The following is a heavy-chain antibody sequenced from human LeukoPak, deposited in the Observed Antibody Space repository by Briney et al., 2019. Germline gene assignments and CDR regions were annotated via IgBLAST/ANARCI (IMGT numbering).Heavy chain of an antibody. D-gene: IGHD3-22*01. Sequence: GGSLRLSCAASGFTFSSYSMNWVRQAPGKGLEWVSSISSSSSYIYYADSEKGRFTISRDNAKNSLYLQMNSLRAEDTAVYYCAREPYYYDSSGLLGVYYYYYGMDVWGQGTTVTVSS. CDR3: AREPYYYDSSGLLGVYYYYYGMDV. V-gene: IGHV3-21*01. CDR1: GFTFSSYS. J-gene: IGHJ6*02. CDR2: ISSSSSYI.